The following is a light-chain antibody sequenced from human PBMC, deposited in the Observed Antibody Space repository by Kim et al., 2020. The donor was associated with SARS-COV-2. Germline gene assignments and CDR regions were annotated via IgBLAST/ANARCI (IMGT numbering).Light chain of an antibody. CDR3: QQYSHWPRT. J-gene: IGKJ1*01. CDR1: QSVSSN. V-gene: IGKV3-15*01. CDR2: GAS. Sequence: ETVMTQSPATLSVSPGESATLSCRASQSVSSNLAWYQQKPGQAPRLLMYGASTRATGIPGRFSGSGSGTEFTLTISSLQSEDFAVYYCQQYSHWPRTFGQGTKVDIK.